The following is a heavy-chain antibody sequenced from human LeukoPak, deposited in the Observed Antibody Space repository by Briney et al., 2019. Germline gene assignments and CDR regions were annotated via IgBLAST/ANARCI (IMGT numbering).Heavy chain of an antibody. D-gene: IGHD3-22*01. V-gene: IGHV3-74*01. CDR1: GFTFSTYW. CDR3: AAGTLYGSTGAGDY. CDR2: INPDGSST. Sequence: GGSLRLSCAASGFTFSTYWMHWVRQAPGKGLVWVSRINPDGSSTNYAGSVKGRFSISRDNAKNTLYLQMNSLRAEDTAVYYCAAGTLYGSTGAGDYWGQGTLVTVSS. J-gene: IGHJ4*02.